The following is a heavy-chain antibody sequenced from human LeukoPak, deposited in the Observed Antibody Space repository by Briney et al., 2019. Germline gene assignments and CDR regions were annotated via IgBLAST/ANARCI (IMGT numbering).Heavy chain of an antibody. CDR3: AKDRSSGWYTTLDY. D-gene: IGHD6-19*01. CDR2: VSGSGGNT. CDR1: GFAFSSYA. J-gene: IGHJ4*02. V-gene: IGHV3-23*01. Sequence: PWGSLRLSCAASGFAFSSYAITWVRQAPGKGLEWVSAVSGSGGNTSYADSVKGRFTISRDNSNNTLYLQMNSLRAEDTAVYYCAKDRSSGWYTTLDYWGQGVLVTVSS.